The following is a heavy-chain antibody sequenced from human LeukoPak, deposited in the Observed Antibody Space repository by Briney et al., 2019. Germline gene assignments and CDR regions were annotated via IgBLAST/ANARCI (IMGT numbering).Heavy chain of an antibody. D-gene: IGHD4-17*01. CDR3: AKVSFGDYTPTPYYYYYYMDV. Sequence: PGGSLRLSCAASGFTFSNYWMTWVRQAPGKGLEWVANIKQDGTEKYYVDSVKGRFTISRDNSKNTLYLQMNSLRAEDTAVYYCAKVSFGDYTPTPYYYYYYMDVWGKGTTVTISS. CDR1: GFTFSNYW. J-gene: IGHJ6*03. CDR2: IKQDGTEK. V-gene: IGHV3-7*01.